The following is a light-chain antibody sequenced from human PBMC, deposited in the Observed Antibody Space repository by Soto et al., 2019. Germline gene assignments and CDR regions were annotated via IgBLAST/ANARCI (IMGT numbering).Light chain of an antibody. J-gene: IGKJ1*01. CDR3: QQYGRSWT. V-gene: IGKV3-20*01. CDR1: QSVSSSY. Sequence: EIVLTQSPGTLSLSPGERATLSCRASQSVSSSYLAWYQQKPGQAPRLLIYDASSRATGIPDRFSGSGSGTDFTLTISRLEPEDFAVYYCQQYGRSWTFGQGTKVDIK. CDR2: DAS.